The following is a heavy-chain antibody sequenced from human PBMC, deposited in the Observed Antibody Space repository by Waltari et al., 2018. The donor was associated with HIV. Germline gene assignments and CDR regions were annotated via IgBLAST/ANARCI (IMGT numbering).Heavy chain of an antibody. D-gene: IGHD3-10*01. CDR2: ISGSGLST. V-gene: IGHV3-23*01. J-gene: IGHJ5*02. Sequence: EVQLLESGGGLVQPGGSLRLSCAASGFTFSSYAMSWVRQAPGKGLEWVSDISGSGLSTQYTDSVKGRFTISRDTSTTTLYLQMNNLRAEDTATYFCSKGVRFLGPWSQGTPVTVS. CDR1: GFTFSSYA. CDR3: SKGVRFLGP.